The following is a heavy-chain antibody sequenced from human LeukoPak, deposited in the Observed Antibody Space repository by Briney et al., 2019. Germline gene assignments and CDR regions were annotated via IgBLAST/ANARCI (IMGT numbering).Heavy chain of an antibody. CDR2: INHSGST. CDR3: ARGAWGIFDP. J-gene: IGHJ5*02. CDR1: GGSFSGYY. Sequence: SETLSLTCAVYGGSFSGYYWSWIRQPPGKGLEWIGEINHSGSTNYNPSLKSRVTISVDTSKNQFSPKLSSVTAADTAVYYCARGAWGIFDPWGQGTLVTVSS. D-gene: IGHD3-16*01. V-gene: IGHV4-34*01.